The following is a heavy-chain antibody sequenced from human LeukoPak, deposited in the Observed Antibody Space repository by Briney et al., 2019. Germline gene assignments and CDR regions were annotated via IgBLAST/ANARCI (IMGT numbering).Heavy chain of an antibody. V-gene: IGHV4-34*01. D-gene: IGHD3-10*01. J-gene: IGHJ5*02. CDR2: INHSGST. Sequence: SETLSLTCTVSGGSISSYYWSWIRQPPGKGLEWIGEINHSGSTNYNPSLKSRVTISVDTSKNQFSLKLSSVTAADTAVYYCARHPPRYYGSGSYRPWGQGTLVTVSS. CDR1: GGSISSYY. CDR3: ARHPPRYYGSGSYRP.